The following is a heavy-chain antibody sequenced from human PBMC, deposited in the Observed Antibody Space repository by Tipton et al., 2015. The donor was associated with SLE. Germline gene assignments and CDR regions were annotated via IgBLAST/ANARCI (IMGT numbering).Heavy chain of an antibody. J-gene: IGHJ6*03. CDR2: VFYNGNT. CDR3: ARGGHCSSDSCYVYYYHMDV. Sequence: TLSLTCTVYGGSINYYYWNWIRQPPGKGLEWIGYVFYNGNTNYNASLKSRVTMSVDTSKSQFSLQLRSVTAADTAVYYCARGGHCSSDSCYVYYYHMDVWGEGSTVSVPS. V-gene: IGHV4-59*07. CDR1: GGSINYYY. D-gene: IGHD2-2*01.